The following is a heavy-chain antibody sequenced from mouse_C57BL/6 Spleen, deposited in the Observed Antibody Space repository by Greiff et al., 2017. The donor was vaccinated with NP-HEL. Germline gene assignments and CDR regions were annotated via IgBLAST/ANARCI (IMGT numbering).Heavy chain of an antibody. Sequence: VQLQQSGTVLARPGASVKMSCKTSGYTFTSYWMHWVKQRPGQGLEWIGAIYPGNSDTSYNQKFKGKAKLTAVTSASTAYMELSSLTNEDSAVYYCTRLFITTVEDFDYWGQGTTLTVSS. J-gene: IGHJ2*01. D-gene: IGHD1-1*01. CDR3: TRLFITTVEDFDY. CDR1: GYTFTSYW. V-gene: IGHV1-5*01. CDR2: IYPGNSDT.